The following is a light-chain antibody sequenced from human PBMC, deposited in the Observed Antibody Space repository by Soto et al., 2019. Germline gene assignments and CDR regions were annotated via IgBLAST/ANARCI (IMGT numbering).Light chain of an antibody. CDR3: KQYFSYPLT. V-gene: IGKV1D-16*01. J-gene: IGKJ4*01. CDR1: QGVRTW. CDR2: DAY. Sequence: DIQMTQSPSSLSASIGDRVSITCRASQGVRTWLAWYRQKPGKAPEPLIYDAYNLQSGVQSRFSGSGSGTDFTLSISSLQPEDFATYYCKQYFSYPLTFGGGTKVDIK.